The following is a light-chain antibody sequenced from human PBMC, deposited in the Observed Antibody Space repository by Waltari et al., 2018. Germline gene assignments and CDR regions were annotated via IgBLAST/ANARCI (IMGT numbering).Light chain of an antibody. CDR2: DAS. Sequence: EIVMTQSPATLSVSPGETANLSCRASQSVSSNVAWYQKKPGQAPRLLIYDASTRAPSIPARFRGSGSGTEFTLTISSLQSEDFAVYYCQQYNRWPPITFGHGTRLEI. CDR3: QQYNRWPPIT. CDR1: QSVSSN. J-gene: IGKJ5*01. V-gene: IGKV3-15*01.